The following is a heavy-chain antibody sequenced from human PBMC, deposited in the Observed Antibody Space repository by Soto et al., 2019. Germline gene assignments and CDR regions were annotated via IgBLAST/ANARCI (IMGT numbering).Heavy chain of an antibody. CDR1: GGTFSSYA. Sequence: QVQLVQSGAEVKKPGSSVKVSCKASGGTFSSYAISWVRQAPGQGLEWMGGIIPIFGTANYAQKFQGRVTITADESTSPAYMELSSLRSEDTAVYYCARDFEGGYYDSSYQYYFDYWGQGTLVTVSS. CDR2: IIPIFGTA. D-gene: IGHD3-22*01. CDR3: ARDFEGGYYDSSYQYYFDY. V-gene: IGHV1-69*01. J-gene: IGHJ4*02.